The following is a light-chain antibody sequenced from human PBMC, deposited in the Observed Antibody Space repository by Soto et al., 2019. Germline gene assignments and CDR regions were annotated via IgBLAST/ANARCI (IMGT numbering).Light chain of an antibody. V-gene: IGKV1-39*01. Sequence: DIQMTQSPSSLSASVGDRVTITCRASRGIDIYLNWYHQKPGKAPKLLIYAASNLQTGVPSRFSGSGSGTDFTLTIRSLQPEDFATYYCQQSYTTPLTFGGGTKVDIK. CDR3: QQSYTTPLT. CDR2: AAS. J-gene: IGKJ4*01. CDR1: RGIDIY.